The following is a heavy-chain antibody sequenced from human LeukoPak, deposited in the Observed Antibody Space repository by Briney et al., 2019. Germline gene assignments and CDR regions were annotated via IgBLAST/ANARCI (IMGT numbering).Heavy chain of an antibody. Sequence: GGTLRLSCAASGFTFSNYYMHWVREAPGEGLVWISGINTDGSSNYYGDSVKGRFTISRDNARKTLYLLMSSLRAEDSAIYYCVRYRPAPAWGQGTLVTVAS. D-gene: IGHD3-16*02. CDR2: INTDGSSN. J-gene: IGHJ4*02. CDR3: VRYRPAPA. CDR1: GFTFSNYY. V-gene: IGHV3-74*01.